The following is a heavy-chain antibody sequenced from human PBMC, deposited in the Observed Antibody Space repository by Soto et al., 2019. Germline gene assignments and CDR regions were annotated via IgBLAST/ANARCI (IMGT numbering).Heavy chain of an antibody. D-gene: IGHD1-1*01. CDR3: ARAAVGTIEYHFDY. J-gene: IGHJ4*02. CDR2: IWSDGSNK. Sequence: GGSLRLSCAASGFTFSSYGMHWVRQAPGKGLEWVAVIWSDGSNKYYADSVKGRFTISRDNADDSLYLQMNSLRAEDTAVYYCARAAVGTIEYHFDYWGQGTPVTVSS. V-gene: IGHV3-33*03. CDR1: GFTFSSYG.